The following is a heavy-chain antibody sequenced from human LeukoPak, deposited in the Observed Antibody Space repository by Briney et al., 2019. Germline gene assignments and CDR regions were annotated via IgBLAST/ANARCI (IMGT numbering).Heavy chain of an antibody. CDR2: INPGGGST. CDR1: GYTFTSYY. J-gene: IGHJ4*02. Sequence: ASVKVSCKASGYTFTSYYMHWVRQAPGQGLEWMGIINPGGGSTSYAQKFQGRVTMTRDTSTSTVYMELSSLRSEDTAVYYCARECHDYGDFAGFDYWGQGTLVTVSS. V-gene: IGHV1-46*01. D-gene: IGHD4-17*01. CDR3: ARECHDYGDFAGFDY.